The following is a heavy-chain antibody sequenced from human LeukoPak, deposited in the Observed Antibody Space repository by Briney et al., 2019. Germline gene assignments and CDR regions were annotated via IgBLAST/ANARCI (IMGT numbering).Heavy chain of an antibody. Sequence: GGSLRLSCSASGFTFSSYAMHWVRQAPGKGLEYVSAISSNGGSTYYADSVKGRFTISRDNSKNTLYLQMSSLRAEDTAVYYCVKVRQPYDFWSGYLIPRSLYYYGMDVWGQGTTVTVSS. D-gene: IGHD3-3*01. J-gene: IGHJ6*02. V-gene: IGHV3-64D*06. CDR3: VKVRQPYDFWSGYLIPRSLYYYGMDV. CDR1: GFTFSSYA. CDR2: ISSNGGST.